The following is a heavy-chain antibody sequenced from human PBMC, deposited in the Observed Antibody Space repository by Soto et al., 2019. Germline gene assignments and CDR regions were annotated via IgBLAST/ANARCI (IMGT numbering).Heavy chain of an antibody. V-gene: IGHV3-30*03. D-gene: IGHD2-15*01. Sequence: GGSLRLSCAASGFTFSSYGMHWVRQAPGKGLEWVAVISYDGSNKYYADSVKGRFTISRDNSKNTLYLQMNSLRAEDTAVYYCTVEFDYWGQGTLVTVSS. CDR1: GFTFSSYG. J-gene: IGHJ4*02. CDR2: ISYDGSNK. CDR3: TVEFDY.